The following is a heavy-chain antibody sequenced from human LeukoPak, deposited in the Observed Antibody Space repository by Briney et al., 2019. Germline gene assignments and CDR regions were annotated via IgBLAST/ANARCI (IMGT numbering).Heavy chain of an antibody. J-gene: IGHJ5*02. V-gene: IGHV3-53*01. CDR1: GFTVSSNY. CDR2: IYSGGST. D-gene: IGHD6-13*01. CDR3: AREELVNWFDP. Sequence: GGSLRLSCAASGFTVSSNYMSWVRQAPGKGLEWVSVIYSGGSTYYADSVKGRFTISRDNSKNTLYLQMNSLRAEDTAVYYCAREELVNWFDPWGQGTLVTVS.